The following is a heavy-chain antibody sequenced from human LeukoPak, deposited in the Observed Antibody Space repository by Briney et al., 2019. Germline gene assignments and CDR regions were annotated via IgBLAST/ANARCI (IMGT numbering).Heavy chain of an antibody. CDR3: AKDLYTSSSGEGAFDI. CDR1: GFTFDDYA. J-gene: IGHJ3*02. Sequence: GRSLRLSCAASGFTFDDYAMHWLRQAPGKGVEGVSGISWNSGSIGYADSVKGRFTISTDNAKNSLYLQMNSLRAEDTALYYCAKDLYTSSSGEGAFDIWGQGTMVTVSS. D-gene: IGHD6-6*01. V-gene: IGHV3-9*01. CDR2: ISWNSGSI.